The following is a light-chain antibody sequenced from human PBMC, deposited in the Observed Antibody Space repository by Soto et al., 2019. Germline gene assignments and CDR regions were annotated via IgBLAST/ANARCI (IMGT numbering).Light chain of an antibody. CDR2: EVS. J-gene: IGLJ3*02. CDR1: SSDVGGYNY. V-gene: IGLV2-14*01. Sequence: QSALTQPASVSGSPGQSITISCTGTSSDVGGYNYVSWYQQHPGKAPKLMIYEVSNRPSGVSNRFSGSKSGNTASLTISGLQAEDEADYYCQSYDSGLSGGVFGGGTKLTVL. CDR3: QSYDSGLSGGV.